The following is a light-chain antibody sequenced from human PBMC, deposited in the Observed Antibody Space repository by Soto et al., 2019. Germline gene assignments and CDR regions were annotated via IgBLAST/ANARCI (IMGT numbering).Light chain of an antibody. CDR1: QSVSSSY. CDR3: QQYASSPRT. V-gene: IGKV3-20*01. CDR2: GVS. J-gene: IGKJ1*01. Sequence: EIVLTQSPGTLSLSPGERATLSCRASQSVSSSYLAWYQQKPGQAPRLLIYGVSSRDTGIPDRFSGSGSGTDFTLNIGRLEPEDFAVYYCQQYASSPRTFGQGTKVDIK.